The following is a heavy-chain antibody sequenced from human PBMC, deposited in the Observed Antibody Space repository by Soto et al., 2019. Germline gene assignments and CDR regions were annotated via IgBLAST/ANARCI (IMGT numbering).Heavy chain of an antibody. CDR2: IIPISGTA. CDR3: ASGGAYCGGDCYHY. D-gene: IGHD2-21*02. V-gene: IGHV1-69*01. Sequence: QVQLVQSGAEVKKPGSSVKVSCKASGGTFSSYAISWVRQAPGQGLEWMGGIIPISGTANYAQKFQGRVTITADESTSTAYMELSSLRSEDTAVYYCASGGAYCGGDCYHYWGQGTLVTVSS. CDR1: GGTFSSYA. J-gene: IGHJ4*02.